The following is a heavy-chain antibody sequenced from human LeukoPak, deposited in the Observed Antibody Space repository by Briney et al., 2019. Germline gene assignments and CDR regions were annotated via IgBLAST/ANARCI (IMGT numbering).Heavy chain of an antibody. D-gene: IGHD3-16*01. J-gene: IGHJ4*02. CDR2: IFRTGST. Sequence: SETLSLTCTVSGSSISSAYYWGWIRQPPGKGLEWIGNIFRTGSTYYNPSLKSRVAISVDTSKNQFSLTLSSVTAADTAVYYCARVITVRGVIFDYWGQGTLVTVSS. V-gene: IGHV4-38-2*02. CDR1: GSSISSAYY. CDR3: ARVITVRGVIFDY.